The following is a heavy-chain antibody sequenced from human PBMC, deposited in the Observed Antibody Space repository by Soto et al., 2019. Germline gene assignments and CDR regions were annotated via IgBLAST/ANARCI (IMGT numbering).Heavy chain of an antibody. J-gene: IGHJ5*02. V-gene: IGHV4-59*01. CDR2: IYYSGST. CDR1: GGSISSYY. Sequence: SETLSLTCTVSGGSISSYYWSWIRQPPGKGLEWIGYIYYSGSTNYNPSLKSRVTISVDTSKNQFSLKLSSVTAADPAVYYCGREEYWFDPWGQGTLVTVSS. CDR3: GREEYWFDP.